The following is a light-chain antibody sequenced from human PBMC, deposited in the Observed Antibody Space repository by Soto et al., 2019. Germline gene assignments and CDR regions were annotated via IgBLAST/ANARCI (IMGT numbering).Light chain of an antibody. V-gene: IGKV3-11*01. J-gene: IGKJ5*01. Sequence: EIVLTQSPAILSLSPGERYTLSCMASQSVSSYLAWYQQKSGQAPRLLIYDASNRATGIPARFSGSGSGTDFTLTISSLEPEDFAVYYCQQRSNWPRITFGPGTRLEIK. CDR1: QSVSSY. CDR2: DAS. CDR3: QQRSNWPRIT.